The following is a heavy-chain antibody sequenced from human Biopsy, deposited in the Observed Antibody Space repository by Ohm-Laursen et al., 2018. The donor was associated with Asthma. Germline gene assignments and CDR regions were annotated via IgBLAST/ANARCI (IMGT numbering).Heavy chain of an antibody. D-gene: IGHD2-2*01. J-gene: IGHJ4*02. CDR2: INSVFGTT. Sequence: GASVKVSCKSLGGTFNTYVIGWVRRAPGQGLEWMGGINSVFGTTTYPQKFQDRVTITADDSTSTVYMELSSLRSEDTAVYYCARKAGSCISRTCYSLDFWGQGTLATVSS. CDR1: GGTFNTYV. CDR3: ARKAGSCISRTCYSLDF. V-gene: IGHV1-69*13.